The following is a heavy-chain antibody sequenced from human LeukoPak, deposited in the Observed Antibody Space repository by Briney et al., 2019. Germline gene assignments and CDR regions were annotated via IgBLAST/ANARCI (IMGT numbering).Heavy chain of an antibody. CDR3: ATSPLRYFDWLLIDYGMDV. Sequence: SETLSLTCSVSGGSINSDYWNWIRQPPGKGLEWIGYIYHSGSTNYNPSLKSRVTISVDTSKNQFSLKLSSVTAADTAVYYCATSPLRYFDWLLIDYGMDVWGQGTTVTVSS. CDR1: GGSINSDY. V-gene: IGHV4-59*12. J-gene: IGHJ6*02. CDR2: IYHSGST. D-gene: IGHD3-9*01.